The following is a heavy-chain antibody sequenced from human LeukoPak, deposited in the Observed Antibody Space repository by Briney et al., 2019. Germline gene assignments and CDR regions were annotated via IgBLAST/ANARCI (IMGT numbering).Heavy chain of an antibody. CDR3: ASTYYYDSSGYLLDY. CDR2: INSDGSST. V-gene: IGHV3-74*01. CDR1: GFTFSSYW. D-gene: IGHD3-22*01. Sequence: GGSLRLSCAASGFTFSSYWMHWVLQAPGKGLEWVSRINSDGSSTSYADCVKGRFTISRDNAKNTLYLQMNSLRAEDTAVYYCASTYYYDSSGYLLDYWGQGTLVTVSS. J-gene: IGHJ4*02.